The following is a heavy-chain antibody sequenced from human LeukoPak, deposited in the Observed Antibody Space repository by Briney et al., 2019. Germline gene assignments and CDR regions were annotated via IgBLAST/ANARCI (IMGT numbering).Heavy chain of an antibody. CDR2: INDSETT. D-gene: IGHD6-13*01. J-gene: IGHJ4*02. Sequence: SETLSLTCAVYGGSFSGYYWSWIRQPPGKGLEWIGEINDSETTNYNPSLKSRVTISVDTSKNQFSLKLSSVTAADTAMYYCARETAAAGSFIAINDYWGQGTLVTVSS. CDR3: ARETAAAGSFIAINDY. CDR1: GGSFSGYY. V-gene: IGHV4-34*01.